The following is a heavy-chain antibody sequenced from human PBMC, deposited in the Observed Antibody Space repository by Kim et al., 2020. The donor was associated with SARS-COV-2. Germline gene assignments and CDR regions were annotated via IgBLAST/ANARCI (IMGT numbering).Heavy chain of an antibody. D-gene: IGHD3-16*02. CDR2: ISSSGSTI. CDR3: ARDDYVCGSYRYGSSNWFDP. V-gene: IGHV3-48*03. J-gene: IGHJ5*02. CDR1: GFTFSSYE. Sequence: GGSLRLSCAASGFTFSSYEMNWVRQAPGKGLEWVSYISSSGSTIYYADSVKGRFTISRDNAKNSLYLQMNSLRAADTAVYYCARDDYVCGSYRYGSSNWFDPRGQGTLVTVSS.